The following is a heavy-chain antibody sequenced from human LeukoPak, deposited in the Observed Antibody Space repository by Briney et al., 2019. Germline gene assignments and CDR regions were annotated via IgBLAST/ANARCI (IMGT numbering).Heavy chain of an antibody. V-gene: IGHV4-39*07. CDR3: AIGGSTSYYDFWSGPDMGYYFDY. Sequence: SETLSLTCTVSGGSISSSSYYWGWIRQPPGKGLEWIGSIYYSGSTYYNPSLKSRVTISVDTSKNQFSLKLSSVTAADTAVYYCAIGGSTSYYDFWSGPDMGYYFDYWGQGTLVTVSS. J-gene: IGHJ4*02. CDR1: GGSISSSSYY. CDR2: IYYSGST. D-gene: IGHD3-3*01.